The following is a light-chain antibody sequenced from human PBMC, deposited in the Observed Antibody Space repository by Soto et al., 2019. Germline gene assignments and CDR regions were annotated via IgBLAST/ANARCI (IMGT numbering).Light chain of an antibody. V-gene: IGKV3-20*01. CDR2: GAG. J-gene: IGKJ1*01. Sequence: EIVLTQSPGTLSLSPGERATLSYRPGQSLSSSSLAWYQQNLGQAPRLLICGAGSRATGIPDRLSGSGSGTDFTLTISRLEPEDFAVYYCQQYGSSTGTFGQGTKVDIK. CDR1: QSLSSSS. CDR3: QQYGSSTGT.